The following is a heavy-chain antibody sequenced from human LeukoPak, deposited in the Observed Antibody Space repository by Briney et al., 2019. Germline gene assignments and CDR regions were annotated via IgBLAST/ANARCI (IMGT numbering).Heavy chain of an antibody. CDR2: INHSGST. J-gene: IGHJ6*03. V-gene: IGHV4-34*01. CDR3: ARGKVVRAYYYMDV. CDR1: GGSFSGYY. Sequence: SETLSLTCAVYGGSFSGYYWSWIRQPPGKGLEWIGEINHSGSTNYNPSLKSRVTISVDTSKNQFSLKLSSVAAADTAVYYCARGKVVRAYYYMDVWGKGTTVTVSS. D-gene: IGHD2-15*01.